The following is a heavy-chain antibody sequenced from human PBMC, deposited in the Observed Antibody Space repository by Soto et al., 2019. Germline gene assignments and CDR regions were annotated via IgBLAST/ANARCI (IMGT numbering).Heavy chain of an antibody. D-gene: IGHD3-3*01. J-gene: IGHJ6*02. CDR2: MNPNSGNT. CDR1: GYTFTSYD. V-gene: IGHV1-8*01. Sequence: ASVKVSCKASGYTFTSYDINWVRQATGQGLEWMGWMNPNSGNTGYAQKFQGRVTMTRNTSISTAYMELSSLRSEDTAVYYCARQTTYYDFWSGYLYYYYYGMDVWGQGTTVTVSS. CDR3: ARQTTYYDFWSGYLYYYYYGMDV.